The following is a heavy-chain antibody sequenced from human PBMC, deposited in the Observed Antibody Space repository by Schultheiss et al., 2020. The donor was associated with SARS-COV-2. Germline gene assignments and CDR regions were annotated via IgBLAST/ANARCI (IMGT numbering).Heavy chain of an antibody. CDR3: ARDQIHWFDP. J-gene: IGHJ5*02. CDR2: IYTSGST. V-gene: IGHV4-61*08. CDR1: GGSISSSDCN. Sequence: SETLSLTCTVSGGSISSSDCNWGWIRQPPGKGLEWIGRIYTSGSTNYNPSLKSRVTMSVDTSKNQFSLKLSSVTAADTAVYYCARDQIHWFDPWGQGTLVTVSS.